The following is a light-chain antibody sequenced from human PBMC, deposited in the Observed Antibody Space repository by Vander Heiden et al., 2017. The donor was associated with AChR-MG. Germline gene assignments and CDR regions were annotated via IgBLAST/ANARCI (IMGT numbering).Light chain of an antibody. CDR3: QVWDSTSDLGV. CDR2: DDS. CDR1: NIATKS. V-gene: IGLV3-21*03. J-gene: IGLJ3*02. Sequence: SYVLTQPPSVSVAPGKTARITCGGNNIATKSVHWYQQRPGQAPVLVVYDDSDRPSGIPERFSGSNSGNTATLTISRAEAGDEADYYCQVWDSTSDLGVFGGGTKLTVL.